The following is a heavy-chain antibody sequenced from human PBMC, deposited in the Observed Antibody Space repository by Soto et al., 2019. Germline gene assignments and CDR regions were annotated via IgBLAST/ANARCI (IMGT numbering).Heavy chain of an antibody. CDR2: IYYSGST. D-gene: IGHD4-17*01. CDR3: ARDLRLDY. CDR1: GGSIISYY. Sequence: QVQLQESGPGLVKPSETLSLTCTVSGGSIISYYWSWIRQPPGKGLGSIGYIYYSGSTNYNPSLKSRVTISVDTSKNQFSLKLSSVAAADTAVYYCARDLRLDYWGQGTLVTVSS. J-gene: IGHJ4*02. V-gene: IGHV4-59*01.